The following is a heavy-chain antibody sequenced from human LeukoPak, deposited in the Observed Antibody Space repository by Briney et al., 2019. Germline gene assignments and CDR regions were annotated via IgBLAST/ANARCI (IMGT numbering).Heavy chain of an antibody. CDR3: ARDARNDYGGLYYFDY. CDR2: IIPIFGIA. CDR1: GGTFSSYA. Sequence: GASVKVSCKASGGTFSSYAISWVRQAPGQGLEWMGRIIPIFGIANYAQKFQGRVTITADKSTSTAYMELSSLRSEDTAVYYCARDARNDYGGLYYFDYWGQGTPVTVFS. J-gene: IGHJ4*02. V-gene: IGHV1-69*04. D-gene: IGHD4-23*01.